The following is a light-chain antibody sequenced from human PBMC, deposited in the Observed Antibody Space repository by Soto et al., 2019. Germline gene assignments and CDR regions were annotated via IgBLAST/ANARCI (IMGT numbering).Light chain of an antibody. CDR1: QSVSSY. Sequence: EIVLTQSPATLSLSPGERATLSCRASQSVSSYLAWYQQKPGQAPRLLIYDASNRSTGIPARFSGSGSGTDFTLTISSLKPENFSVYYGQQRSNWPPWTFGQGTKVEIK. V-gene: IGKV3-11*01. CDR2: DAS. CDR3: QQRSNWPPWT. J-gene: IGKJ1*01.